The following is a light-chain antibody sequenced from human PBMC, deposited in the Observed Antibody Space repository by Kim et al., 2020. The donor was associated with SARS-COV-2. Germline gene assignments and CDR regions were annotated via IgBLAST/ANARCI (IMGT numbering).Light chain of an antibody. V-gene: IGKV1-5*03. CDR3: QQYNSYSLT. Sequence: ASAGDRVTITCRASQSISSWLAWYQQRPGKAPKLLIYKASSLESGVPSRFSGSGSGTEFTLTISSLQPDDFATYYCQQYNSYSLTFGQGTKVDIK. J-gene: IGKJ1*01. CDR1: QSISSW. CDR2: KAS.